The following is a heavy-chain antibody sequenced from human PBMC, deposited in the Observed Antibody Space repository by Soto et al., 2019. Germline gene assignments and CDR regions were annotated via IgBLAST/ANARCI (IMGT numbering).Heavy chain of an antibody. CDR2: IIPKFGTA. J-gene: IGHJ5*01. Sequence: QVQLEQSGGEVKKPGSSVKVSCRVSGGIFSDYAVSWVRQAPGQGLEWVGGIIPKFGTAKYARKFEDRVTLTADELTSTVYMEMNNLRSEDTALYYCARDKLSSLVVETPHLFDSWGQGTLLTVSS. D-gene: IGHD2-21*01. CDR3: ARDKLSSLVVETPHLFDS. CDR1: GGIFSDYA. V-gene: IGHV1-69*12.